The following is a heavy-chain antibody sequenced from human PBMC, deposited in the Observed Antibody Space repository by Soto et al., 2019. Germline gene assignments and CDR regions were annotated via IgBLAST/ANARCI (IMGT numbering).Heavy chain of an antibody. V-gene: IGHV3-74*01. CDR3: ARVAVGYYYMDV. Sequence: EVQLVESGGGLVQPGGSLRLSCAASGFTFSNYWMHWVRQAPGKGLVWVSRINSDGTRTNYADSVKGRFTISRDNAENTLYLQMNSLTAEDTAVYYCARVAVGYYYMDVWGKGTTVNVSS. CDR2: INSDGTRT. J-gene: IGHJ6*03. CDR1: GFTFSNYW.